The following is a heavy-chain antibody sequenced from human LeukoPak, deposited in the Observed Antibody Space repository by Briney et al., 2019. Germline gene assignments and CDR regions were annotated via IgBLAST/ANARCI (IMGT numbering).Heavy chain of an antibody. V-gene: IGHV4-61*02. CDR2: IHTSGST. D-gene: IGHD3-10*01. Sequence: SQTLSLTCTVSGGSISSGFYYWSWIRQPAGKGLEWIGRIHTSGSTNYNPSLNSRVTISVDTSKNQFSLKLSSVTAADTAVYYCARDLWFGELFHWFDPWGQGTLVTVSS. CDR3: ARDLWFGELFHWFDP. J-gene: IGHJ5*02. CDR1: GGSISSGFYY.